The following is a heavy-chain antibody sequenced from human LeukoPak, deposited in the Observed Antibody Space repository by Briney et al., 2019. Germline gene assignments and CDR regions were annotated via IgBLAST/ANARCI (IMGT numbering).Heavy chain of an antibody. CDR1: GFMFSSSW. V-gene: IGHV3-7*01. D-gene: IGHD3-16*01. CDR2: IKEDGSDK. Sequence: PGGSLRLSCAASGFMFSSSWMAWVRQAPGKGLEWVANIKEDGSDKNYVDSMKGRSTISRDNAKNSLYLQMNSLRAEDTAVYYCARDAGSYDFDYWGQGTLVTVSS. J-gene: IGHJ4*02. CDR3: ARDAGSYDFDY.